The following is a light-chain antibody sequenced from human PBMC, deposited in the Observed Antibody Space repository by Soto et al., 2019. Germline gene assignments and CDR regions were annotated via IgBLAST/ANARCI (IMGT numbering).Light chain of an antibody. J-gene: IGLJ1*01. Sequence: QSALTQPASVSGSPGQSITISCTGTSSDVGGYNPVSWYQQHPGKAPKLMIYEVSNRPSGVSNRFSGSKSGSTASLTISGLQAEDEADYYCSSYTSSSTPCVFGTGTKVTVL. CDR3: SSYTSSSTPCV. CDR2: EVS. V-gene: IGLV2-14*01. CDR1: SSDVGGYNP.